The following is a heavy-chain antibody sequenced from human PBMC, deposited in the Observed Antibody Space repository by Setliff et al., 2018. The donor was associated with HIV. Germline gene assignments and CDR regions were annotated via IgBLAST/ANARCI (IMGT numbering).Heavy chain of an antibody. D-gene: IGHD2-21*02. CDR1: GDTDFY. CDR3: ATLDPSGGNFLAY. Sequence: PSETLSLTCTVSGDTDFYWNWIRQPPGKGLEWIGYIHASGKTNYNPSLKSRVTISLDTSKMQFSLHLTSVTAADTAVYYCATLDPSGGNFLAYWGQGTLVPVSS. V-gene: IGHV4-4*09. CDR2: IHASGKT. J-gene: IGHJ4*02.